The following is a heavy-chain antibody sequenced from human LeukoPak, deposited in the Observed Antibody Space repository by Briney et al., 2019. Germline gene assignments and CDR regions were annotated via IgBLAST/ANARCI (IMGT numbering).Heavy chain of an antibody. Sequence: GGSLRLSCAASGLTFDDYGMSWVRQAPGKGLEWVSGINWNGGSTGYADSVKGRFTISRDNAKNSLYLQMNSLRAEDTSLYYCARDGYCSSTSCYPMDVWGKGTTVTVSS. J-gene: IGHJ6*03. CDR3: ARDGYCSSTSCYPMDV. CDR1: GLTFDDYG. V-gene: IGHV3-20*04. CDR2: INWNGGST. D-gene: IGHD2-2*03.